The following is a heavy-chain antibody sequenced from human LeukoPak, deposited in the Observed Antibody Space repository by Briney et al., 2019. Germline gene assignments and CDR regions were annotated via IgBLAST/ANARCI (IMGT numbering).Heavy chain of an antibody. CDR3: ARGGASMVVTFD. V-gene: IGHV1-18*01. CDR1: GYTFTSYG. Sequence: ASVKVSCKASGYTFTSYGXSWVRXAPGQXXEWMGWISAYNGNTNYAQKLQGRVTMTTDTSTSTAYMELRSMGSDDTAVYYCARGGASMVVTFDWGQGTLVTVSS. CDR2: ISAYNGNT. D-gene: IGHD4/OR15-4a*01. J-gene: IGHJ4*02.